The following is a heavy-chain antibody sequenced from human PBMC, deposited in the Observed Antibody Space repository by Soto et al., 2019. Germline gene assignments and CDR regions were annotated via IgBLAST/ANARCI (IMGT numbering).Heavy chain of an antibody. CDR3: ARDRAAAGYYYYGMDV. CDR1: GGSTSSYY. Sequence: SETLSLTCTVSGGSTSSYYWSWIRQPPGKGLEWIGYIYYSGSTNYNPSLKSRVTISVDTSKNQFSLKLSSVTAADTAVYYCARDRAAAGYYYYGMDVWGQGTTVTVSS. J-gene: IGHJ6*02. D-gene: IGHD6-13*01. V-gene: IGHV4-59*01. CDR2: IYYSGST.